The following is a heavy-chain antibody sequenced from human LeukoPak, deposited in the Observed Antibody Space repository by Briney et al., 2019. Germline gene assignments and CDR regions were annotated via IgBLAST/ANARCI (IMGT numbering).Heavy chain of an antibody. V-gene: IGHV3-23*01. J-gene: IGHJ4*02. CDR2: ISGSGGST. D-gene: IGHD5-24*01. CDR1: GLTFSSYA. Sequence: GGSLRLSCAASGLTFSSYAMSWVRQAPGKGLEWVSAISGSGGSTYYADSVKGRFTISRDNSKNTLYLQMNSLRAEDTAVYYCAREMATIRRISGNDYWGQGTLVTVSS. CDR3: AREMATIRRISGNDY.